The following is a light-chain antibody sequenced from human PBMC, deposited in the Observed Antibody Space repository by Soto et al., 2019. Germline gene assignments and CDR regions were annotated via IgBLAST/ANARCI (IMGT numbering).Light chain of an antibody. J-gene: IGKJ4*01. Sequence: IQMTQSPSSVSASVGDRVTITCRASQGISSWVAWYQQKPGKAPNLLIYAASTLESGVPSRFSGSGSGTDFSLTISSLQPEDFATYYCQQANSFPLTFGGGTKVEIK. V-gene: IGKV1-12*01. CDR1: QGISSW. CDR2: AAS. CDR3: QQANSFPLT.